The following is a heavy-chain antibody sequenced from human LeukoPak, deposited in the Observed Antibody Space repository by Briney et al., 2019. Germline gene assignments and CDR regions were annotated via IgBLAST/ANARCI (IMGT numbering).Heavy chain of an antibody. V-gene: IGHV4-59*13. CDR1: GGSISSYY. CDR3: ARGGTAVIAPYAFDI. Sequence: PSVPLSLTCTVSGGSISSYYWSWIREPPGEGVEWIRYIYYSGSTNYNPSVKRRVDMSVDTSKKQFSLKLSSLTAADTAVYYCARGGTAVIAPYAFDIWGQGTMVTVSS. CDR2: IYYSGST. D-gene: IGHD4-23*01. J-gene: IGHJ3*02.